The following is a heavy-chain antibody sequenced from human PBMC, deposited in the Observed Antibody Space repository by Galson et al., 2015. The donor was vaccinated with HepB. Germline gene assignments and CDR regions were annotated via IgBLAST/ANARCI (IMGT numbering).Heavy chain of an antibody. CDR1: GFTFSGSA. CDR2: IRSKANSYAT. J-gene: IGHJ6*02. D-gene: IGHD5-12*01. V-gene: IGHV3-73*01. CDR3: TRVVDMGS. Sequence: SLRLSCAASGFTFSGSAMHWVRQASGKGLEWVGRIRSKANSYATAYAASVKGRFTISRDDSKSTTYLQMNSLKTEDTAVYYCTRVVDMGSWGQGTTVTVSS.